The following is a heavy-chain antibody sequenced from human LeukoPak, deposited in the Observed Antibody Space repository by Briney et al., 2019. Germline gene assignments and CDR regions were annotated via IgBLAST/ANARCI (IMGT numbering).Heavy chain of an antibody. CDR1: GFTFSTYA. V-gene: IGHV3-23*01. J-gene: IGHJ4*02. Sequence: GGSLRLSCAASGFTFSTYALTWVRQAPGKGLEWVSVISGSDGSTNYADSVKGRFTISRDNSKNTLYLQMNSLRAEDTAVYYCARDLGHIIDYWGQGALVTVSS. CDR3: ARDLGHIIDY. CDR2: ISGSDGST.